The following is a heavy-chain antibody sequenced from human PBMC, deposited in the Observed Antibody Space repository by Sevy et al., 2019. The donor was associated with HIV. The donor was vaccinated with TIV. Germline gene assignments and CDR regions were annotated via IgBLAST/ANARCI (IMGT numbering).Heavy chain of an antibody. Sequence: SETLSLTCTVSGGSISSGSYFWTWIRQHPGKGLEWIGYIHYSGTTYYNPSLKSRLTISVDTFKNEFALKLNSVTAADTAMYYGARQYYYDTSGFYWYFDLWGRGTLVTVSS. J-gene: IGHJ2*01. CDR2: IHYSGTT. CDR3: ARQYYYDTSGFYWYFDL. V-gene: IGHV4-31*03. CDR1: GGSISSGSYF. D-gene: IGHD3-22*01.